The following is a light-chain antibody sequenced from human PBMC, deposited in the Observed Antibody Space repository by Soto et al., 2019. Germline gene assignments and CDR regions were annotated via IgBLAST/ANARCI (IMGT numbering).Light chain of an antibody. J-gene: IGKJ1*01. CDR3: LQDYNYPWT. Sequence: AIQMTQSPSSLSASVGDRVTITCRASQGIRIDLGWYQQKPGKAPKLLIYAASTLQIGVPSRFSGSGAGTDFTLTISSLQPEDFATYYCLQDYNYPWTFGQGTKVDIK. CDR2: AAS. CDR1: QGIRID. V-gene: IGKV1-6*01.